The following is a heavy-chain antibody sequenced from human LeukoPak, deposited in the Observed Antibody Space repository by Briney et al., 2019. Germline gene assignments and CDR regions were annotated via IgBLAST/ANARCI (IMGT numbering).Heavy chain of an antibody. D-gene: IGHD3-10*01. V-gene: IGHV3-9*01. CDR3: AKGAAAGIRGYFDY. Sequence: GRSLRLSCVASGFTFDDYAMHWVRQAPGKGLEWGSGISYNRDGIGYADSVKGRFTVSRDNAKNSLYLQMNSLRSEDTALYYCAKGAAAGIRGYFDYWGQGILVTVSS. J-gene: IGHJ4*02. CDR1: GFTFDDYA. CDR2: ISYNRDGI.